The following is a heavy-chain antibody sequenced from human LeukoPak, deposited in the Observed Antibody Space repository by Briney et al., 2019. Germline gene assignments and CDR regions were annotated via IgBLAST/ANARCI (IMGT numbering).Heavy chain of an antibody. D-gene: IGHD6-13*01. Sequence: GSLRLSCAASGFTFSSYAMSWVRQPPGKGLEWIGEINHSGSTNYNPSLKSRVTISVDTSKNQFSLKLSSVTAADTAVYYCARASRGYWGQGTLVTVSS. CDR3: ARASRGY. J-gene: IGHJ4*02. CDR2: INHSGST. CDR1: GFTFSSYA. V-gene: IGHV4-34*01.